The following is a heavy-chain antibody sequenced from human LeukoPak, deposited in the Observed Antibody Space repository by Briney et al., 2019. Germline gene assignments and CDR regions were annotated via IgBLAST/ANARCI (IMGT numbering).Heavy chain of an antibody. CDR2: IYSSGST. J-gene: IGHJ4*02. Sequence: SETLSLTCTVSGGSINTYYWSWIRQPPGKGLEWIWHIYSSGSTNYNPSLKSRVTISVDASKNQFSLKLSSVTAADTAVYYCVREPSYSRSRYGYWGQGTLVTVSS. CDR3: VREPSYSRSRYGY. CDR1: GGSINTYY. D-gene: IGHD6-13*01. V-gene: IGHV4-4*07.